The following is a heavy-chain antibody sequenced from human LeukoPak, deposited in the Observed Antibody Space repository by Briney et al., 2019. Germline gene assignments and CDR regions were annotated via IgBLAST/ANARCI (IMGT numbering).Heavy chain of an antibody. D-gene: IGHD6-19*01. J-gene: IGHJ4*02. V-gene: IGHV4-59*08. CDR3: ARHAYSSGWYFDY. CDR1: GGSISSYY. CDR2: IYCSGST. Sequence: ASETLSLTCTVSGGSISSYYWSWIRQPPGKGLEWIGYIYCSGSTNYNPSLKSRVTISVDTSKNQFSLKLSSVTAADTAAYYCARHAYSSGWYFDYWGQGTLVTVSS.